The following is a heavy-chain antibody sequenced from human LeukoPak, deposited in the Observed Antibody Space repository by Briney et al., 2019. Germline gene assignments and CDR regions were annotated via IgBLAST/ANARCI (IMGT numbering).Heavy chain of an antibody. D-gene: IGHD5/OR15-5a*01. V-gene: IGHV3-13*01. CDR2: IGIGDDT. CDR3: VRGGIRVSGIDAFDI. Sequence: GGSLRLSCAASGFTFRDYDMHWVRQAPGRGLEWISAIGIGDDTHYPDSVKGRFTISRENAKNSLYLQMSSLRDGDTAMYYCVRGGIRVSGIDAFDIWGQGTMVTVSS. CDR1: GFTFRDYD. J-gene: IGHJ3*02.